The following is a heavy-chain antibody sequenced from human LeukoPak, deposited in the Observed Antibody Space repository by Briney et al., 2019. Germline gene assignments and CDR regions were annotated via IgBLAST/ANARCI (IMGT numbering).Heavy chain of an antibody. J-gene: IGHJ4*02. CDR3: AKEGRGMVAAIDY. CDR2: ISYDGSNK. CDR1: GFTFSSYG. V-gene: IGHV3-30*18. D-gene: IGHD2-15*01. Sequence: GGSLRLSCAASGFTFSSYGMHWVRQAPGKGLEWVAVISYDGSNKYYADSVKGRFTISRDNSKNTLYLQMNSLRAEATAVYYCAKEGRGMVAAIDYWGQGTLVTVSS.